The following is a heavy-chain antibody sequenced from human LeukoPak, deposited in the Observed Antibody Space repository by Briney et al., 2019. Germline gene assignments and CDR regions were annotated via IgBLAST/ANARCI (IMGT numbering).Heavy chain of an antibody. Sequence: SETLSLTCTVSGYSISSGYYWGWIRQPPGKGLEWIGSIYHSGSTYYNPSLKSRVTISVDTSKNQFSLKLSSVTAADTAVYYCARGIENAGPFDYWGQGTLVTVSS. D-gene: IGHD6-13*01. CDR1: GYSISSGYY. V-gene: IGHV4-38-2*02. J-gene: IGHJ4*02. CDR3: ARGIENAGPFDY. CDR2: IYHSGST.